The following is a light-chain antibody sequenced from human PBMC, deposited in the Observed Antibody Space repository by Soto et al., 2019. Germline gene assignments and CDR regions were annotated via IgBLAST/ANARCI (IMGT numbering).Light chain of an antibody. V-gene: IGKV3-20*01. Sequence: EIGLTQSPGTLSLSPGERATLSCRASQSVSSSYLAWYQQKPGQAPRLLIYGASSRTTGIPDRFSGSGSGTDFTLTIRILEPEDFAVYYCQQYGSSPPNTFGQGTKLEIK. CDR1: QSVSSSY. J-gene: IGKJ2*01. CDR2: GAS. CDR3: QQYGSSPPNT.